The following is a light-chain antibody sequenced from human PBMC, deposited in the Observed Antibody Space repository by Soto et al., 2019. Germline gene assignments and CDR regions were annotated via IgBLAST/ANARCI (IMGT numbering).Light chain of an antibody. J-gene: IGKJ1*01. Sequence: EIVMTQSPATLYVSPGERATLSCRASQSVSSNLAWYQQKPGQAPRLLIYGASTRATGIPARFSGGGSGTEFTLTNSSLQSEEFAVYYCQQYNNWWTFGQGTKVEIK. CDR3: QQYNNWWT. V-gene: IGKV3-15*01. CDR1: QSVSSN. CDR2: GAS.